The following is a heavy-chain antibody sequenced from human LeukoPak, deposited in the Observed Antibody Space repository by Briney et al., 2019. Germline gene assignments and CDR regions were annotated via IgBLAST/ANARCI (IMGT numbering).Heavy chain of an antibody. Sequence: SETLSLTCTVSGGSLSSSSYYWGWIRQPPGKELQWVASVYYSGRTNYSPSLKSRVTISVDTSEKQFSLQLNSVTAADTAVYYCARQGSAYYFDFWGQGLLVTVSS. D-gene: IGHD2-15*01. V-gene: IGHV4-39*01. CDR3: ARQGSAYYFDF. CDR2: VYYSGRT. CDR1: GGSLSSSSYY. J-gene: IGHJ4*02.